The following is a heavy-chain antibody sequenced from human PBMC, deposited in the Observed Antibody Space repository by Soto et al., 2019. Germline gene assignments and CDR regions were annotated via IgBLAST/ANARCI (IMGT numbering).Heavy chain of an antibody. CDR1: GFTFSSYG. V-gene: IGHV3-33*01. CDR2: IWDDKSNK. J-gene: IGHJ6*02. D-gene: IGHD3-9*01. CDR3: ARDLIYFSRGYYYGMDV. Sequence: GGSLRLSCAASGFTFSSYGMHWVRQAPGKGLEWVAVIWDDKSNKYYADSVKGRFTISRDNSKNTLYLQMNSLRVEDTAVYYCARDLIYFSRGYYYGMDVWGQGTTVTVSS.